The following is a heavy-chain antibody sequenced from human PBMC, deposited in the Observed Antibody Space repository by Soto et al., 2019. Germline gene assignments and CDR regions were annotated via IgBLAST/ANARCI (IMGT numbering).Heavy chain of an antibody. CDR1: GGSISGDY. Sequence: PSETLSLTCTVSGGSISGDYWGWIRQPPGKGLEWIATIYYSGSTNYNPSLKGRVTISVDTSKNQFSLKLSSVTAADTAVYYCARFDRNAFDIWGQGTMVTVSS. CDR3: ARFDRNAFDI. J-gene: IGHJ3*02. D-gene: IGHD3-9*01. V-gene: IGHV4-59*01. CDR2: IYYSGST.